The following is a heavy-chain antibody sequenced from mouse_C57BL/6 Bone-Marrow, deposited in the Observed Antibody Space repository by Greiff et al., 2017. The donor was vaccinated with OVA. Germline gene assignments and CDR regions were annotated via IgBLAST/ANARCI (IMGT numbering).Heavy chain of an antibody. J-gene: IGHJ1*03. CDR1: GFTFSSYA. CDR2: ISSGGDYI. D-gene: IGHD1-1*01. CDR3: TREGSYGSIYWYFDV. Sequence: EVKVVESGEGLVKPGGSLKLSCAASGFTFSSYAMSWVRQTPEKRLEWVAYISSGGDYIYYADTVKGRFTISRDNARNTLYLQRSSLKSEDTAMYYCTREGSYGSIYWYFDVWGTGTTVTVSS. V-gene: IGHV5-9-1*02.